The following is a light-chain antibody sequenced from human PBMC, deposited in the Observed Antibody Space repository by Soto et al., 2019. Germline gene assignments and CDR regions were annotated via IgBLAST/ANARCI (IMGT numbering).Light chain of an antibody. CDR3: QQYNDWRT. V-gene: IGKV3-15*01. Sequence: EIVLTQSPATLSVSPGERATLSCRASQSVRSNLAWHQQKPGQAPRLLIHAVSTRATGIPARFSGSGSGTEFTLTISSLQSEDFALYYCQQYNDWRTFGQGTKVDI. CDR1: QSVRSN. CDR2: AVS. J-gene: IGKJ1*01.